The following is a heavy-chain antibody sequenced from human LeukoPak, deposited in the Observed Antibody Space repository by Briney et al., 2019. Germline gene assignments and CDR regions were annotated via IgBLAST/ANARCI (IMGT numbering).Heavy chain of an antibody. CDR3: ARDGVRYSGYDLNY. CDR1: GYTFTGYY. Sequence: ASVKVSCKASGYTFTGYYMHWVRQAPGQGLEWMGWINPNSGGTNYAQKFQGRVAMTRDTSISTAYMELSRLRSDDTAVYYCARDGVRYSGYDLNYWGQGTLVTVSS. V-gene: IGHV1-2*02. D-gene: IGHD5-12*01. CDR2: INPNSGGT. J-gene: IGHJ4*02.